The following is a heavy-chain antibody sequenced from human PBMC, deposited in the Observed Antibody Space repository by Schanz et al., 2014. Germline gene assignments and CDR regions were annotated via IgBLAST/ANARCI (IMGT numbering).Heavy chain of an antibody. CDR1: GFVFGDYY. CDR3: AKERFGELSAIDI. J-gene: IGHJ3*02. CDR2: ISDSGTYT. Sequence: VQLVESGGGLVQPGGSLRLSCAASGFVFGDYYMTWIRQAPGKGLEWLSYISDSGTYTNYADSVKGRFTISRDNAKSSLYLQMNSLRVEDTAIYYCAKERFGELSAIDIWGQGTMVTVSS. V-gene: IGHV3-11*05. D-gene: IGHD3-10*01.